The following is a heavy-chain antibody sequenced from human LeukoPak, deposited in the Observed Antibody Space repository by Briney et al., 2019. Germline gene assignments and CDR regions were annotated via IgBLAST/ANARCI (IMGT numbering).Heavy chain of an antibody. Sequence: SETLSLTCSVSGGSISTYYWSWIRQPPGKGLEWIGYIYYTGTTDYNPSLKSRVTISLDTSKDQFSLNLNSVTAADTAVYYCARSLSSTRYYYYGMDVWGQGTTVTVSS. J-gene: IGHJ6*02. D-gene: IGHD6-13*01. CDR2: IYYTGTT. CDR3: ARSLSSTRYYYYGMDV. CDR1: GGSISTYY. V-gene: IGHV4-59*08.